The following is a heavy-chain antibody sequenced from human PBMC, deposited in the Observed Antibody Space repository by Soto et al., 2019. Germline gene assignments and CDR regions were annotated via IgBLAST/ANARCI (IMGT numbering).Heavy chain of an antibody. CDR2: IVGSGGNT. CDR1: GFTFNDYA. CDR3: AKTYSGSYWGLFGS. V-gene: IGHV3-23*01. D-gene: IGHD1-26*01. Sequence: PGGSLRLSCAASGFTFNDYAMSWVRQAPGKGLEWVSIIVGSGGNTDYADSVKGRFTISRDNSRNMVYLQMNSLRADETAIYYCAKTYSGSYWGLFGSWGQGILVTVSS. J-gene: IGHJ4*02.